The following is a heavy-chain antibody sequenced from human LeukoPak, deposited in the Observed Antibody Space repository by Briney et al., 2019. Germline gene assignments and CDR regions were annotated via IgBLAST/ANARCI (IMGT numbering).Heavy chain of an antibody. CDR2: INNDGTTT. D-gene: IGHD6-25*01. CDR3: AKDTSLRYSSGLIDY. V-gene: IGHV3-74*01. J-gene: IGHJ4*02. Sequence: GGSLRLSCTTSGFTFSAYWMHWVRQAPGKGPVWVSRINNDGTTTTYADSVKGRFTISRDNAENTLYLQMNSLRVEDTANYYCAKDTSLRYSSGLIDYWGQGTLVTVSS. CDR1: GFTFSAYW.